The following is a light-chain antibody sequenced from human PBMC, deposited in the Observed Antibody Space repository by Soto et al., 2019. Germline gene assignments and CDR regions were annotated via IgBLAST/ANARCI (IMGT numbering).Light chain of an antibody. CDR3: QQYSSSSRK. V-gene: IGKV3-20*01. CDR2: GAS. J-gene: IGKJ1*01. CDR1: QSVSTY. Sequence: ETVLTQSPGTVSLSPGESATLSCRASQSVSTYLAWYQQKPGQAPRLLIYGASSRATGIPDRFSGSGSGTDFSLTISRLEPEDFAVYYCQQYSSSSRKCGQGTKGDIK.